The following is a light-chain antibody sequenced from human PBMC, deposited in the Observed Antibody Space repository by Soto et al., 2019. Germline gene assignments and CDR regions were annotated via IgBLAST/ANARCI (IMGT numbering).Light chain of an antibody. Sequence: DIQMTQSPSSLSASVGDRVTITCRASQSISSYLNWYQQKPGKAPKLLIYAASSLQSGVPSRFSGSGSGTDLTLTISSLQPEDFAPYYCQQSYSTPYTFGQGTKLEIK. CDR1: QSISSY. J-gene: IGKJ2*01. CDR3: QQSYSTPYT. CDR2: AAS. V-gene: IGKV1-39*01.